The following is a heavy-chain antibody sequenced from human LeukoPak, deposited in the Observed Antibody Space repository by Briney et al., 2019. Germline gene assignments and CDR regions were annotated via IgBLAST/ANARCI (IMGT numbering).Heavy chain of an antibody. Sequence: SETLSLTCTVSGVSVSSSDYYWGWLRQPPGERLEWIGTIYYNGNTYYNPSLQSRVIISVDTSKNQFSLKLTSVTAPDTAVYYCARTVGTHRFDYWGQGILVTVSS. V-gene: IGHV4-39*01. CDR1: GVSVSSSDYY. CDR3: ARTVGTHRFDY. CDR2: IYYNGNT. D-gene: IGHD4-23*01. J-gene: IGHJ4*02.